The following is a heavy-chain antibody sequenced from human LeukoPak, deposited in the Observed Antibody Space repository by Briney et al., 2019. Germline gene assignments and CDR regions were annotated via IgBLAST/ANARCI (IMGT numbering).Heavy chain of an antibody. Sequence: PSQTLSLTCTVSGGSISSGDYYWSWIRQPPGKGLEWIGYIYYSGSTYYNPSLKSRVTLSVDTSKNQFSLKLSSVTAADTAVYYCARVVPAAMEIDYWGQGTLVTVSS. V-gene: IGHV4-30-4*01. CDR1: GGSISSGDYY. J-gene: IGHJ4*02. D-gene: IGHD2-2*01. CDR2: IYYSGST. CDR3: ARVVPAAMEIDY.